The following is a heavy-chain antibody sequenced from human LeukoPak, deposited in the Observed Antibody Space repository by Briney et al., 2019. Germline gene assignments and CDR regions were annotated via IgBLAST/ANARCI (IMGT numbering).Heavy chain of an antibody. CDR3: ARVWGSSSWYGEDAFDI. CDR1: GGSISSGGYY. CDR2: IYYSGST. V-gene: IGHV4-31*03. J-gene: IGHJ3*02. D-gene: IGHD6-13*01. Sequence: SETLSLTCTVSGGSISSGGYYWSWIRQHPGKGLEWIGYIYYSGSTYYNPSLKSRVTTSVDTSKNQFSLKLSSVTAADTAVYYCARVWGSSSWYGEDAFDIWGQGTMVTVSS.